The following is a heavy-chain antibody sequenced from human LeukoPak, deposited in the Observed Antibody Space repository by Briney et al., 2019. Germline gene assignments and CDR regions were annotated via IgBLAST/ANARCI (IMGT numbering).Heavy chain of an antibody. CDR3: ARSPDYGEGLDY. V-gene: IGHV3-53*01. D-gene: IGHD4-17*01. J-gene: IGHJ4*02. CDR1: GFTVSSNY. Sequence: GGSLRLSCAASGFTVSSNYMSWVRQAPGKGLEWVSVIYSGGSTYYADSVKGRFTISRDNSKNTLYLQMNSLRAEDTAVYYCARSPDYGEGLDYWGQGTLVTVSS. CDR2: IYSGGST.